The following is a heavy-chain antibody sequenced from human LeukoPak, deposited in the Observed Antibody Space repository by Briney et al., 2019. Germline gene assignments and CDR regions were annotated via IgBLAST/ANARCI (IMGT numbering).Heavy chain of an antibody. Sequence: GGSLRLSCAASGFTVSSNYMSWVRQAPGKGLEWVSVIYSGDSTYYADSVKGRFTITRDNSKNTLYVQMNSLRAEDTAVYYCARGTGYSSGWYRGYYFDYWGQGTLVTVSS. D-gene: IGHD6-19*01. V-gene: IGHV3-53*01. CDR2: IYSGDST. CDR1: GFTVSSNY. CDR3: ARGTGYSSGWYRGYYFDY. J-gene: IGHJ4*02.